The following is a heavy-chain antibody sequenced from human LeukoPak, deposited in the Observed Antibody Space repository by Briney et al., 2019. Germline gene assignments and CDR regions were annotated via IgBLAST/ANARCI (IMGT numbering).Heavy chain of an antibody. CDR3: AKDIAQGYTFGSIEQDY. CDR2: ISESGSGT. V-gene: IGHV3-23*01. D-gene: IGHD5-18*01. J-gene: IGHJ4*02. CDR1: GFTFSSYA. Sequence: GGSLRLSCAASGFTFSSYAMHWVRQAPGKGLEWVSAISESGSGTYYADSVKGRFTISRDNSKDTLSLQMNSLRAEDTAVYYCAKDIAQGYTFGSIEQDYWGQGTLVTVSS.